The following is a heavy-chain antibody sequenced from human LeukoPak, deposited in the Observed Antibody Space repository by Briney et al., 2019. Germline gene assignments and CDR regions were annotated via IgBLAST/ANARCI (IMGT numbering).Heavy chain of an antibody. Sequence: GGSLRLSCAASGFTFSNYGMHWVRQAPGKGLEWVAVIWYDGSNKDYANSVKGRFTISRDNSKNTLYLQMNSLRAEDTAVYYCARESLCSSTSCYSDYWGQGTLVTVSS. CDR1: GFTFSNYG. J-gene: IGHJ4*02. D-gene: IGHD2-2*01. CDR2: IWYDGSNK. V-gene: IGHV3-33*08. CDR3: ARESLCSSTSCYSDY.